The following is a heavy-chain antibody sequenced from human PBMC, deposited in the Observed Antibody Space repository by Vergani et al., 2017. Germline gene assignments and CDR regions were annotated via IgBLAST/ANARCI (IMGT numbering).Heavy chain of an antibody. CDR2: ISAYNGNT. CDR1: GYTFTSYG. J-gene: IGHJ2*01. D-gene: IGHD3-9*01. Sequence: QVQLVQSGAEVKKPGASVKVSCKASGYTFTSYGISWVRQAPGQGLEWMGWISAYNGNTNYAQKLQGRVTMTPDTSTSTAYMELRSLRTDDTAVYYCARDERYLTGYRAPTYYWYFDLWGRGTLVTVSS. CDR3: ARDERYLTGYRAPTYYWYFDL. V-gene: IGHV1-18*01.